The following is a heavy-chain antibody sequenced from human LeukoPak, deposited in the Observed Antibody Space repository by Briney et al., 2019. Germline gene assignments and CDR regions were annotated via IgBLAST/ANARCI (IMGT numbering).Heavy chain of an antibody. V-gene: IGHV1-2*02. Sequence: ASVKVSCKASGYRFTDYYMHWVRQAPGQGLEWMGWINPNSGGAKYAQNFQGRVTMSRDTSITTAYMELSRLISDDTAVYYCAREPRPRGGWFVSDWGQGTRVTVSS. CDR1: GYRFTDYY. J-gene: IGHJ1*01. CDR3: AREPRPRGGWFVSD. CDR2: INPNSGGA. D-gene: IGHD6-19*01.